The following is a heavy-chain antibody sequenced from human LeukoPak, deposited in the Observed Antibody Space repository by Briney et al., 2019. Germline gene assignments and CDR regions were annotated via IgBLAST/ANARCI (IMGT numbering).Heavy chain of an antibody. V-gene: IGHV6-1*01. CDR3: ARGRYSGYDGYYYYGMDV. D-gene: IGHD5-12*01. CDR2: TYYRSKWYN. J-gene: IGHJ6*02. Sequence: SQTLSLTCAISGDSVSSNSAAWNWIRQSPSRGLEWLGRTYYRSKWYNDHAVSVKSRITINPDTSKNQFSLQLNSVTPEDTAVYYCARGRYSGYDGYYYYGMDVWGQGTTVTVSS. CDR1: GDSVSSNSAA.